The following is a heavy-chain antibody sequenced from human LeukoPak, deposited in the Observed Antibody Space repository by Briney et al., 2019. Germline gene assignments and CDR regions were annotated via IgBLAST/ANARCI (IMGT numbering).Heavy chain of an antibody. CDR1: GFTFSSYG. V-gene: IGHV3-30*18. CDR2: ISYDGSNK. J-gene: IGHJ2*01. D-gene: IGHD4-17*01. Sequence: PGGSLRLSCAASGFTFSSYGVHWVRQAPGKGLEWVAVISYDGSNKYYADSVKGRFTISRDNPKNTLYLQMNSLRAEDTAVYYCAKDLRFRTVTSLGYFDLWGRGTLVTVSS. CDR3: AKDLRFRTVTSLGYFDL.